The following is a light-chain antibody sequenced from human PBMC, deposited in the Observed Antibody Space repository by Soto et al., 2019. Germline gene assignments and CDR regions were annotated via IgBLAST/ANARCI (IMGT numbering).Light chain of an antibody. CDR1: QSITIY. J-gene: IGKJ1*01. CDR2: GAS. V-gene: IGKV1-39*01. Sequence: DIQMTQSPSSLSASVGDRVTITCRASQSITIYLNWYQQQPGKAPRLLIYGASTLQTGVPSRFSGIGSMTDFTLTISDLQPEDFATYYSQQTYTAPRTFGQGTKVDI. CDR3: QQTYTAPRT.